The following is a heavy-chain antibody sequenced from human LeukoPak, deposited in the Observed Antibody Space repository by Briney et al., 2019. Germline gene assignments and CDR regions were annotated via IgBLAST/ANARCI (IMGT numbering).Heavy chain of an antibody. D-gene: IGHD4-17*01. V-gene: IGHV3-11*04. J-gene: IGHJ4*02. CDR3: ARDPSGSFDYGDYFDY. Sequence: GGSLRLSCAASGFTFSDYYMSWIRQAPGKGLEGVSYISSIGSTIYYADSVKGRFTISRDNAKTSLYLQMNSLRAEDTAVYYCARDPSGSFDYGDYFDYWGQGTLVTVSS. CDR1: GFTFSDYY. CDR2: ISSIGSTI.